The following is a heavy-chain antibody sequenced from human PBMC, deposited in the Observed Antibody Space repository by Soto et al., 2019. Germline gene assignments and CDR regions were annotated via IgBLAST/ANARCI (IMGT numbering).Heavy chain of an antibody. J-gene: IGHJ3*02. CDR1: GYTFTSYA. D-gene: IGHD3-9*01. V-gene: IGHV1-3*01. Sequence: ASVKVSCKASGYTFTSYAMHWVRQAPGQRLEWMGWINAGNGNTKYSQKFQGRVTITRDTSASTAYMELSSLRSEDTAVYYCARDYDILTGYYSESGAIDIWGQGTMVTVSS. CDR2: INAGNGNT. CDR3: ARDYDILTGYYSESGAIDI.